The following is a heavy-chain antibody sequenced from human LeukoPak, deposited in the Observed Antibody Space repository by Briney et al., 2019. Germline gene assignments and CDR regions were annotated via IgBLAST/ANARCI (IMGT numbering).Heavy chain of an antibody. CDR1: GFTFIHYY. V-gene: IGHV3-11*01. CDR3: ARYVPGRDGYPD. D-gene: IGHD5-24*01. Sequence: GSSLRLSGAASGFTFIHYYMSWIRQAPGKGLEWVSYISSIGSTIYYADSRKGRFTISRVNAKNSLSLQLTSLIAEHTAVQYCARYVPGRDGYPDWGQGALVTV. CDR2: ISSIGSTI. J-gene: IGHJ4*02.